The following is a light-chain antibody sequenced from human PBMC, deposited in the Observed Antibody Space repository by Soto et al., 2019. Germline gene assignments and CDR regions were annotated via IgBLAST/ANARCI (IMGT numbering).Light chain of an antibody. CDR2: EVS. CDR1: SSDVGGYNY. CDR3: SSYTHSVLYV. Sequence: SALTQPASVSWSPGQSITISCTVTSSDVGGYNYVSWFQQHPGKAPKLIIYEVSNRPSGISNRFSGSKYGNTASLTISGLQAEDEADHYCSSYTHSVLYVFGSGTKVTVL. J-gene: IGLJ1*01. V-gene: IGLV2-14*01.